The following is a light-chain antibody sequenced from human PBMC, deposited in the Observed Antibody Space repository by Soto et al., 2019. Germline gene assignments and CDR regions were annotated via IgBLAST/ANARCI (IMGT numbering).Light chain of an antibody. CDR2: SAS. CDR1: QGISGW. V-gene: IGKV1-12*01. Sequence: DIQMTQSPSFVSASIGDRVTITCRASQGISGWLAWYQQKPGEAPKFLIYSASILRSGVPSRFSGSGSGTDFTLTINNLQPEDFATYYCQQANSFPRTFGPGTKVDIK. CDR3: QQANSFPRT. J-gene: IGKJ3*01.